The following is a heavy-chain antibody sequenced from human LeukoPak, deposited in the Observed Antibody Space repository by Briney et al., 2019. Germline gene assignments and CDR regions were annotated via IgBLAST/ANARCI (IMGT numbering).Heavy chain of an antibody. CDR3: ARGLVYSGYDWGY. Sequence: APVKVSCKTSGYAFTGDYMHWVRQAPGQGLEWMGWMNPNSGNTGYAQKFQGRVTMTRNTSISTAYMELSSLRSEDTAVYYCARGLVYSGYDWGYWGQGTLVTVSS. V-gene: IGHV1-8*02. CDR1: GYAFTGDY. CDR2: MNPNSGNT. D-gene: IGHD5-12*01. J-gene: IGHJ4*02.